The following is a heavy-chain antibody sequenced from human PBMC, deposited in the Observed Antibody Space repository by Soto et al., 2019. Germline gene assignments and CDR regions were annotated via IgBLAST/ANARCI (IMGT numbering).Heavy chain of an antibody. CDR3: AREERAYDFLTGYSAMDV. V-gene: IGHV1-69*08. CDR1: GGTFSSYT. CDR2: IIPMLGIT. D-gene: IGHD3-9*01. Sequence: QVQLVQSGTEVKKPGSSVQVSCQASGGTFSSYTISWVRQAPGQGLEWMGRIIPMLGITNYAQKFRSRVTITADKPTSRAYMDMSSLRSEDTAVYYCAREERAYDFLTGYSAMDVWGQGTTVTV. J-gene: IGHJ6*02.